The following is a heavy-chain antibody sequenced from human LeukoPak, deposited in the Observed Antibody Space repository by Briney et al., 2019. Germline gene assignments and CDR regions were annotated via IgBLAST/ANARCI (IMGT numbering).Heavy chain of an antibody. D-gene: IGHD5-18*01. J-gene: IGHJ6*02. V-gene: IGHV1-2*02. CDR3: AREPYSYAYYYYGMDV. CDR1: GYTFTGYY. Sequence: ASVKVSCKASGYTFTGYYMHWVRQAPGQGLEWMGWINPNSGSTNYAQKFQGRVTMTRDTSISTAYMELSRLRSDDTAVYYCAREPYSYAYYYYGMDVWGQGTTVTVSS. CDR2: INPNSGST.